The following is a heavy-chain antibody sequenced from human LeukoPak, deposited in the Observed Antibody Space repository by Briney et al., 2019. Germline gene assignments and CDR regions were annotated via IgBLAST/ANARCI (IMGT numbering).Heavy chain of an antibody. CDR2: ITGSGGST. V-gene: IGHV3-23*01. J-gene: IGHJ4*02. D-gene: IGHD3-10*01. CDR1: GFTFTNYP. Sequence: GGSLRLSCAASGFTFTNYPMNWVRQAPGKGLEWVSVITGSGGSTNYADSVKGRFTISRDNSKNTLYLQMNSLRAEDTAVYYCAKDNYFRWDQGTLVTVSS. CDR3: AKDNYFR.